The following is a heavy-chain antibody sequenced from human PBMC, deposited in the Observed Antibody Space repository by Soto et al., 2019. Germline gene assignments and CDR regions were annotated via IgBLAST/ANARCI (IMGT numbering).Heavy chain of an antibody. CDR3: ARTLRSNWNDLLDY. V-gene: IGHV4-59*01. J-gene: IGHJ4*02. Sequence: PSETLSLTCTVSGGSISSYYWSWIRQPPGKGLEWIGYIYYSGRTNYNPYLKSRVTISVDTSKNQVSLNLSSVTAADAALFYCARTLRSNWNDLLDYWGQGTLVTVSS. CDR1: GGSISSYY. CDR2: IYYSGRT. D-gene: IGHD1-20*01.